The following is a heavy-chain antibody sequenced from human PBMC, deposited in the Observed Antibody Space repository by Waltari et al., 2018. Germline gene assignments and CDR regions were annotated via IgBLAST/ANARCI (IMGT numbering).Heavy chain of an antibody. CDR3: ARVVAASWGGYYYYYGMDV. V-gene: IGHV6-1*01. Sequence: QVQLQQSGPGLVKPSQTLSLTCAISGDSVSSNSAAWNWIRQSPSRGLEWLGRTYYGSKWYNDYAVSVKSRITINPDTSKDQFSLQLNSVTPEDTAVYYCARVVAASWGGYYYYYGMDVWGQGTTVTVSS. D-gene: IGHD2-15*01. CDR2: TYYGSKWYN. J-gene: IGHJ6*02. CDR1: GDSVSSNSAA.